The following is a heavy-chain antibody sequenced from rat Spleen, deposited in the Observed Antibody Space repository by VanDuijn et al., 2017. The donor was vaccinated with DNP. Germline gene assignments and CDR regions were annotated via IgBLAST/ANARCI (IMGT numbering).Heavy chain of an antibody. J-gene: IGHJ2*01. Sequence: EVQLVESGGGLVQPGRSLKLSCTASGFTFSNYGMAWVRQAPTKGLEWVAIISTGGGNTYYRDSVKGRFTISRDNGKSTLYLQLDSLRSEDTATYYCATQVHNSGSSWGQGVMVTVSS. V-gene: IGHV5S23*01. CDR1: GFTFSNYG. CDR3: ATQVHNSGSS. CDR2: ISTGGGNT. D-gene: IGHD4-3*01.